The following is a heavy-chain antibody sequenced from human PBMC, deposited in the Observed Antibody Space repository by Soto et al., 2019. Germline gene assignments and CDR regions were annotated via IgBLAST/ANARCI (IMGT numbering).Heavy chain of an antibody. CDR2: IYYSGST. CDR3: ASCYDYGDPYAYYYGMDV. Sequence: SETLSLTCTVSGGSISSGGYYWSWILHHPGKGLEWIGYIYYSGSTYYNPSLKSRVTISVDTSKNQFSLKLSSVTAADTAVYYCASCYDYGDPYAYYYGMDVWGQGTTVTVSS. J-gene: IGHJ6*02. CDR1: GGSISSGGYY. D-gene: IGHD4-17*01. V-gene: IGHV4-31*03.